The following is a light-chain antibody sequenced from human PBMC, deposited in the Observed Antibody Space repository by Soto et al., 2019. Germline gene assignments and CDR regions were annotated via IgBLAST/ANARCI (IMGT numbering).Light chain of an antibody. CDR1: QSIFYSSNNRNY. CDR3: QQYSSSPLT. V-gene: IGKV4-1*01. CDR2: WAS. Sequence: DIVMTQSPDSLTVSLGERATINCTSSQSIFYSSNNRNYLGWYQQRPGQPPKLLIYWASTRESGVPDRFSGSGSGTDFTLTISRLEPEDFAVYFCQQYSSSPLTFGGGTKVDIK. J-gene: IGKJ4*01.